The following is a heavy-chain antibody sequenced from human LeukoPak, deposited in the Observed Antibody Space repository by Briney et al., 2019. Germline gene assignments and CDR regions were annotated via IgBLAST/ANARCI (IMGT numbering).Heavy chain of an antibody. J-gene: IGHJ4*02. D-gene: IGHD1-26*01. CDR2: ISGNGGDT. V-gene: IGHV3-23*01. Sequence: GGSLRLSGAASGFTFSKGLEWISAISGNGGDTYYADSVKGRFTISRDNSKNTLYLQMNSLRAEDTAVYYCAKGQVSVGASLRFDYWGQGTLVTVSS. CDR1: GFTFS. CDR3: AKGQVSVGASLRFDY.